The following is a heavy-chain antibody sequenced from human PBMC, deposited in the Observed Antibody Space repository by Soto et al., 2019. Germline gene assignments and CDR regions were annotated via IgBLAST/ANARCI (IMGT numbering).Heavy chain of an antibody. Sequence: SVKVSCKASGGTFSSYAISWVRQAPGQGLEWMGGIIPIFGTANYAQKFQGRVTITADESTSTAYMELSSLRSEDTAVYYCARDNGVGDVVVPAAINDYYYYGMDVWGQGTTVTVSS. CDR1: GGTFSSYA. CDR2: IIPIFGTA. V-gene: IGHV1-69*13. D-gene: IGHD2-2*01. J-gene: IGHJ6*02. CDR3: ARDNGVGDVVVPAAINDYYYYGMDV.